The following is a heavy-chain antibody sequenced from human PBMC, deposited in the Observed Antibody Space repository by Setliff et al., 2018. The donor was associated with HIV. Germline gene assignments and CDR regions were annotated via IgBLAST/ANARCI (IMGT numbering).Heavy chain of an antibody. CDR1: GFTFINYE. D-gene: IGHD3-22*01. J-gene: IGHJ4*02. V-gene: IGHV3-23*01. CDR3: AKELAASGLGYFDS. CDR2: ILSTGERT. Sequence: GGSLRLSCTASGFTFINYEMNWVRQAPGEGLEWVSAILSTGERTFYADSVKGRFTISRDNSKNTVYLQMNSLRAEDTAEYYCAKELAASGLGYFDSWGRGILVTVSS.